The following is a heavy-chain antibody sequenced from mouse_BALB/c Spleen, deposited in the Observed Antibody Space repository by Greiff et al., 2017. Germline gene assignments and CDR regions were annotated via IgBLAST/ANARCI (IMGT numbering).Heavy chain of an antibody. CDR1: GFSFTSYG. V-gene: IGHV2-2*02. D-gene: IGHD1-1*01. Sequence: VKLQESGPGLVQPSQSLSITCTVSGFSFTSYGVHWVRQSPGKGLEWLGVIWSGGSTDYNAAFISRLSISKDNSKSQVFFKMNSLQANDTAIYYCARNNPSYAAWFAYWGQGTLVTVSA. J-gene: IGHJ3*01. CDR2: IWSGGST. CDR3: ARNNPSYAAWFAY.